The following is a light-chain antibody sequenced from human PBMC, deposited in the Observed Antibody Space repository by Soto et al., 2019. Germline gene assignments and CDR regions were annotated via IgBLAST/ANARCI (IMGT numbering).Light chain of an antibody. CDR1: ISDVGGYNY. CDR3: GSYAGFNNYVA. Sequence: QSALTQPPSVSGSPGQSVTISCTGTISDVGGYNYVSWYQQHPGKAPKLMIYEVSERPSGVPDRFSGSKSGNTASLTVSGLQAEDEADYYCGSYAGFNNYVAFGGGTQLTVL. CDR2: EVS. V-gene: IGLV2-8*01. J-gene: IGLJ2*01.